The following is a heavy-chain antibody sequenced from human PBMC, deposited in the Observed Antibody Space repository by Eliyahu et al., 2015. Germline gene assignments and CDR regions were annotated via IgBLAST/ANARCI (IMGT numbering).Heavy chain of an antibody. CDR3: AIHCSGGSCLGYYYGMDV. Sequence: EVQLVESGGGLIQPGGSLRLSCAASGFTVXSNXMSWVRQASGKGLEWVSVIYSGGNTYYAESVKGRFTISRDNSKNTLYLQMNNLKAEDTAVYYCAIHCSGGSCLGYYYGMDVWGQGTTVTVSS. V-gene: IGHV3-53*01. J-gene: IGHJ6*02. CDR2: IYSGGNT. CDR1: GFTVXSNX. D-gene: IGHD2-15*01.